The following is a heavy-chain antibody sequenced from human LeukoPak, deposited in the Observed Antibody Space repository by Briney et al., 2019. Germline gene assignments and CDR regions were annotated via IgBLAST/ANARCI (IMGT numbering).Heavy chain of an antibody. CDR1: GFSLSTSGMC. D-gene: IGHD3-10*01. CDR2: IDWDDDK. CDR3: ARTTGSGRSWFADT. J-gene: IGHJ5*02. Sequence: SGPALVKPTQTLTLTCTFSGFSLSTSGMCVSWIRQPPGKALEWLARIDWDDDKYYSTSLKTRLTISKDTSKNQVVLTMTNMDPVDTATYYCARTTGSGRSWFADTWGQGTLVTVSS. V-gene: IGHV2-70*11.